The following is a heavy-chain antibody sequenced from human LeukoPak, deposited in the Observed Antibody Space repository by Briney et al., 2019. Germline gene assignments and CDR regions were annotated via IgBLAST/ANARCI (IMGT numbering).Heavy chain of an antibody. CDR3: ARGHSSGWYSDYFDF. V-gene: IGHV3-33*01. CDR1: GFTFSSYG. D-gene: IGHD6-19*01. CDR2: IWHDGSNK. J-gene: IGHJ4*02. Sequence: PGGSLRLSCATSGFTFSSYGMHWVRQAPGKGLEWVAVIWHDGSNKYYGDSVKGRFTISRDNSKNTMYLQMHSLRVEDTAVYYCARGHSSGWYSDYFDFWGQGTLVTVSS.